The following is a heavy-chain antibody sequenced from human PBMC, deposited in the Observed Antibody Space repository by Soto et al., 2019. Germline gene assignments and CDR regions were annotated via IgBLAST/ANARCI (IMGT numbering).Heavy chain of an antibody. CDR2: INWNSGSI. J-gene: IGHJ3*02. CDR1: GFTFDDYA. Sequence: AGGSLRLSCAASGFTFDDYAMHWVWQAPGKGLEWVSNINWNSGSIGYADSVKGRFTISRDNAKNSLYLQMNSVRAEDTALYYCAKDTSSGGLAKGAFDIWGQGTMVTVSS. D-gene: IGHD6-19*01. V-gene: IGHV3-9*01. CDR3: AKDTSSGGLAKGAFDI.